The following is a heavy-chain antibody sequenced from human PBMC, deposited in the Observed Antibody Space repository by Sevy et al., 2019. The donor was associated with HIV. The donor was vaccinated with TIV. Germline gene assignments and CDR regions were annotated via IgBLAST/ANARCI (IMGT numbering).Heavy chain of an antibody. Sequence: GGSLRLSCAASGFTFNNYAMSWVRQAPGKGLEWVSAIDGSGRTTYYADSVKGRFTISRDFSKNTLYLQMNSLRTEDTAIHYCASPSRDGFYPFDYWGQGTLVTVSS. CDR3: ASPSRDGFYPFDY. J-gene: IGHJ4*02. CDR1: GFTFNNYA. D-gene: IGHD5-12*01. V-gene: IGHV3-23*01. CDR2: IDGSGRTT.